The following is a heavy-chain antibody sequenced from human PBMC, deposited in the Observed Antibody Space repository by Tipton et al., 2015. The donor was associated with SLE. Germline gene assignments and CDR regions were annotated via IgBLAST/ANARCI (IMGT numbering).Heavy chain of an antibody. V-gene: IGHV4-30-2*01. CDR3: ARGNGGNLGY. J-gene: IGHJ4*02. Sequence: LRLSCAVSGGSISSGGYSWSWIRQPPGKGLEWIGYIYHSGSTYYNPSLKSRVTISVDRSKNQFSLKLSSVTAADTAVYYCARGNGGNLGYWGQGTLVTVSS. CDR2: IYHSGST. CDR1: GGSISSGGYS. D-gene: IGHD4-23*01.